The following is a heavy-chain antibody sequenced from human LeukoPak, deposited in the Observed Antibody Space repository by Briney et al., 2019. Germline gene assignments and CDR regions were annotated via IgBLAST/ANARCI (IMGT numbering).Heavy chain of an antibody. J-gene: IGHJ4*02. CDR3: ARIQLAAVAGTPYYYFDY. D-gene: IGHD6-19*01. V-gene: IGHV2-70*11. CDR2: IDWDDGK. CDR1: GFSLSTSGVG. Sequence: QSGPTLVKPTQTLTLACTFSGFSLSTSGVGVSWIRQPPGKALEWLARIDWDDGKYYSTSLKTRLTISKDTSKNQVVLRMTNMDPVDTATYYCARIQLAAVAGTPYYYFDYWGQGTLVTVSS.